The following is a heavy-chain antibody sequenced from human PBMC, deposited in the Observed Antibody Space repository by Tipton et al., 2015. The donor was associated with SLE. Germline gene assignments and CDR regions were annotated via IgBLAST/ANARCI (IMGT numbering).Heavy chain of an antibody. J-gene: IGHJ4*02. D-gene: IGHD7-27*01. CDR3: ARESGFDY. CDR1: GGSISGYY. V-gene: IGHV4-59*12. CDR2: IYYSGST. Sequence: TLSLTCTVSGGSISGYYWSWIRQPPGKGLEWIGYIYYSGSTNYNPSLKSRVTISLDTSKNQFSLRLTSVTAADTAVYYCARESGFDYWGQGTLVTVSS.